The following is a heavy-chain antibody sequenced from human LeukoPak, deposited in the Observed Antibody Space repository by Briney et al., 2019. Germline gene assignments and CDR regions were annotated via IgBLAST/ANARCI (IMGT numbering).Heavy chain of an antibody. CDR2: INHSGST. V-gene: IGHV4-34*01. D-gene: IGHD6-19*01. CDR1: GGSFSGYY. CDR3: ARLSGKQWLVGPQNWFDP. Sequence: PSETLSLTCAVYGGSFSGYYWSWIRQPPGKGLEWIGEINHSGSTKYNPSLKSRVTISVDTSKNQFPLKLSSVTAADTAVYYCARLSGKQWLVGPQNWFDPWGQGTLVTVSS. J-gene: IGHJ5*02.